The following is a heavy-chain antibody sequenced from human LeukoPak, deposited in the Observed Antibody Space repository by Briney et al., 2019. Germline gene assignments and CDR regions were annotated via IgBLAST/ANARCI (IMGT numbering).Heavy chain of an antibody. D-gene: IGHD7-27*01. CDR1: GYSISSGYY. CDR3: ATRKLGNDY. J-gene: IGHJ4*02. V-gene: IGHV4-38-2*02. Sequence: SETLSLTCTVSGYSISSGYYWGWIRQPPGKGLEWIGYIYYTETSYNPSLKSRVTISADTSKNQFSLKLYSVTAADTAVYYCATRKLGNDYWGQGTLVTVSS. CDR2: IYYTET.